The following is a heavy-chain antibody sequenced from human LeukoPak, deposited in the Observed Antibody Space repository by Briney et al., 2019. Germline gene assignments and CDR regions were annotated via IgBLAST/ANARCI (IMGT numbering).Heavy chain of an antibody. D-gene: IGHD7-27*01. V-gene: IGHV3-11*01. J-gene: IGHJ4*02. Sequence: PGGSLRLSCAASGFTFSDYYMSWIRQAPGKGLEWVSYISSSGSTIYYADSVKGRFTISRDNAKNSLYLQMNSLRAVDTAVYYCARVRPTGGYYFDYWGQGTLVTVSS. CDR3: ARVRPTGGYYFDY. CDR1: GFTFSDYY. CDR2: ISSSGSTI.